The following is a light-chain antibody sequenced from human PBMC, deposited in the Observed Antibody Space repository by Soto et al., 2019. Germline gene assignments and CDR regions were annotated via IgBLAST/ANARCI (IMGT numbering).Light chain of an antibody. Sequence: ETVLTQSPGTLSLSPGERATLSCRASQSVRSSHLAWYQQKPGQAPRLLIYGTSSRTTGIPDRFSGSGSGTDFALTISRLEPEDFAVYFCQQYDNSVLSFGGGTKVEIK. CDR2: GTS. CDR1: QSVRSSH. V-gene: IGKV3-20*01. J-gene: IGKJ4*01. CDR3: QQYDNSVLS.